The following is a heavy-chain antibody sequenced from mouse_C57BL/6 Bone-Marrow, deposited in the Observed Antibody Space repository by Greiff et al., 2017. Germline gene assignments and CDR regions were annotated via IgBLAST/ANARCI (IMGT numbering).Heavy chain of an antibody. CDR1: GYTFTSYE. D-gene: IGHD3-3*01. V-gene: IGHV1-85*01. Sequence: VQLQQSGPELVKPGASVKLSCKASGYTFTSYEINWVKQRPGQGREWIGWIYPRDGSTKYKEKFKGKATLTVDTSSSTAYMKLHSLTSEDSAVYYCARAGTEDAMDYWGQGGSVTVSS. J-gene: IGHJ4*01. CDR3: ARAGTEDAMDY. CDR2: IYPRDGST.